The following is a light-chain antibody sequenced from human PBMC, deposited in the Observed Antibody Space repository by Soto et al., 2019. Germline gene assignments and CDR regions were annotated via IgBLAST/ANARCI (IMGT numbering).Light chain of an antibody. CDR1: QSVSSY. Sequence: IVLTQSPATLSLSPGERATLSCRASQSVSSYLAWYQQKPGQAPRLLIYDASNRATGIPARFSGSGSGTDFTLTISSLEPGDFAVYYCQQRSNWPLTFGGGTRVEIK. CDR3: QQRSNWPLT. V-gene: IGKV3-11*01. CDR2: DAS. J-gene: IGKJ4*01.